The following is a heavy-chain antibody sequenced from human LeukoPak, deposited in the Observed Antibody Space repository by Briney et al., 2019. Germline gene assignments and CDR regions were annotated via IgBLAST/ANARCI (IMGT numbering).Heavy chain of an antibody. Sequence: QPGGSLRLSCAASGFLFSSHEMNWVRQAPGKGLEWVSYISSSGSAIYYADSVKGRFTISRDNAKNSLYLQMNSLRAEDTAVYHCARAALYCSSTSCIFDYWGQGTLVTVSS. J-gene: IGHJ4*02. CDR1: GFLFSSHE. CDR3: ARAALYCSSTSCIFDY. D-gene: IGHD2-2*01. CDR2: ISSSGSAI. V-gene: IGHV3-48*03.